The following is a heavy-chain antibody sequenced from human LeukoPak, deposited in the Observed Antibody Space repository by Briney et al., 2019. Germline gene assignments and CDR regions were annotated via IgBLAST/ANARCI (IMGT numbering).Heavy chain of an antibody. D-gene: IGHD3-22*01. V-gene: IGHV1-69*01. J-gene: IGHJ4*02. CDR1: GGTFSTSA. CDR3: ARGLGDSSGYYFSDN. CDR2: IIPIFGTG. Sequence: SVKVSFKTSGGTFSTSAISWVRRAPGQGLGWMGGIIPIFGTGNYAQKFQGRVTITADEFTSTAYMELSSLTSEDTAVYYCARGLGDSSGYYFSDNWGQGTLVTVSS.